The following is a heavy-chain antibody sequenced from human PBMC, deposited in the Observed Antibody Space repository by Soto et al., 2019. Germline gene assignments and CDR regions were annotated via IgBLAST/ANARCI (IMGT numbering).Heavy chain of an antibody. V-gene: IGHV1-2*02. J-gene: IGHJ4*02. D-gene: IGHD3-22*01. CDR1: GFTFTGYY. CDR3: AGNYYDSSGYYYVDY. Sequence: ASVKVSCKASGFTFTGYYMHWVRQAPGQGLEWMGWINLDSGGTNYAQKFQGRVTMTRDTSISTDYMELSRLRSDDTAVYYCAGNYYDSSGYYYVDYWGQGTLVTVSS. CDR2: INLDSGGT.